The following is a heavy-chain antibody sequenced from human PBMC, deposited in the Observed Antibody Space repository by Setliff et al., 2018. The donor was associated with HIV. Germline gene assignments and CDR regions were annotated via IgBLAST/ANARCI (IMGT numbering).Heavy chain of an antibody. J-gene: IGHJ4*02. CDR3: ARSCRSSGYCHFDY. CDR1: GDTFTNYD. D-gene: IGHD3-22*01. CDR2: ISPNNFNT. Sequence: ASVKVSCKPSGDTFTNYDIHWVRQAPGQGLEWMGRISPNNFNTQYAKNFQGRVTMTWDTSTSTGYMEVYRLRSDDTAVYFCARSCRSSGYCHFDYWGQGTLVTVSS. V-gene: IGHV1-2*06.